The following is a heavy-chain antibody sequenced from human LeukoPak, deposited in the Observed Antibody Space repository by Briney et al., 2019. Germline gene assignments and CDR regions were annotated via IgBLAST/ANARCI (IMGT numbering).Heavy chain of an antibody. D-gene: IGHD4-17*01. CDR3: AREGSYGDYGY. CDR2: IYSGGST. J-gene: IGHJ4*02. CDR1: GITVSTNY. Sequence: GGSLRLSCAASGITVSTNYMSWVRQAPGKGLEWVSVIYSGGSTYYADSVKGRFTISRDNSKNTLYLQMNSLRAEDTAVYYCAREGSYGDYGYWGQGTLVTVSS. V-gene: IGHV3-66*01.